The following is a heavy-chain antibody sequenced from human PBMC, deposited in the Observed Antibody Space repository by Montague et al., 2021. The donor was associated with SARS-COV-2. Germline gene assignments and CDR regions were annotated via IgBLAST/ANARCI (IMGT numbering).Heavy chain of an antibody. CDR3: ARGLFCCEFFSVYYYYGMDV. J-gene: IGHJ6*02. CDR1: GDSVSSNRAA. CDR2: TYYRSKWYN. Sequence: CAISGDSVSSNRAAWNWIRQSPSRGLEWLGRTYYRSKWYNDYAVSVKSRITINPDTSKNQFSLHLNSVTPEDTAVYYCARGLFCCEFFSVYYYYGMDVWGQGTTVTVSS. D-gene: IGHD3-9*01. V-gene: IGHV6-1*01.